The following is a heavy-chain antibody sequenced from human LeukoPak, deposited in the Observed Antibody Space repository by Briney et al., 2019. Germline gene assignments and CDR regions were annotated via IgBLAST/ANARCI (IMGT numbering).Heavy chain of an antibody. Sequence: PSETLSLTCTVSGGSFSSGSYCWSWIRQPPGKGLEWIGYIYYSGSTNYNPSLKSRVTISVDTSKNQFSLKLSSVTAADTAVYYCARVGTGYSYGPIDYWGQGTLVTVSS. CDR3: ARVGTGYSYGPIDY. J-gene: IGHJ4*02. CDR1: GGSFSSGSYC. V-gene: IGHV4-61*01. D-gene: IGHD5-18*01. CDR2: IYYSGST.